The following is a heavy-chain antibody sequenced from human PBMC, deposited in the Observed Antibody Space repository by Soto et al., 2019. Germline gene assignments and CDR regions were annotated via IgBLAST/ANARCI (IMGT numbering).Heavy chain of an antibody. CDR3: ARGNPFNYAGFDV. CDR1: GYTFSYFD. CDR2: MNAKSGDT. Sequence: XSVQVSCKASGYTFSYFDIHWLRQAAGQGPEWMGWMNAKSGDTFSAQRLQGKFNMTWDTSLSTAYMEVGSLTSDDAAIYYCARGNPFNYAGFDVWGQGTTVTFSS. D-gene: IGHD3-16*01. V-gene: IGHV1-8*01. J-gene: IGHJ6*02.